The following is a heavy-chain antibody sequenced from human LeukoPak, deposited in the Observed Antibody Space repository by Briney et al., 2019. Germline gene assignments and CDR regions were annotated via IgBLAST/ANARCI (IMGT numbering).Heavy chain of an antibody. CDR1: GGSFSGYY. CDR2: INHSGST. D-gene: IGHD2-15*01. CDR3: ARGIPASDI. J-gene: IGHJ6*04. V-gene: IGHV4-34*01. Sequence: SETLSLTCAVYGGSFSGYYWSWIRQPPGKGLEWIGEINHSGSTNYNPSLKSRVTISVDTSKNQFSLKLSSVTAADTAVYYCARGIPASDIWGKGTTVTVSS.